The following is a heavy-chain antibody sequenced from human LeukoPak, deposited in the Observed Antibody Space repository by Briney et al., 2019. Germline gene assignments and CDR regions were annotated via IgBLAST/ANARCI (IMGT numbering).Heavy chain of an antibody. J-gene: IGHJ6*02. D-gene: IGHD2-15*01. CDR1: GFNFAIYA. CDR3: AKARDFCSGGSCYLVPMDV. V-gene: IGHV3-23*01. CDR2: ISGASIIP. Sequence: QPGGSLRLSCAASGFNFAIYAMTWVRQAPGKGLEWVSSISGASIIPHFADSVKGRFTISRDNSKGTLYLQMNSLRAEDTAVYYCAKARDFCSGGSCYLVPMDVWGQGSTVTVS.